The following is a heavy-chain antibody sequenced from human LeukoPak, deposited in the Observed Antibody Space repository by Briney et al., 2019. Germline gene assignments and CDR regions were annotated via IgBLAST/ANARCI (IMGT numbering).Heavy chain of an antibody. CDR2: IKQDGSEK. V-gene: IGHV3-7*01. CDR1: GFTFSNYW. D-gene: IGHD6-13*01. CDR3: AKGGRSSSWYWAY. J-gene: IGHJ4*02. Sequence: GGSLRLSCAASGFTFSNYWMTWVRQAPGKGLEWVANIKQDGSEKYYVDSVKGRFTISRDNAKNSLHLQMTSLRAEDTAVYYCAKGGRSSSWYWAYWGQGTLVTVSS.